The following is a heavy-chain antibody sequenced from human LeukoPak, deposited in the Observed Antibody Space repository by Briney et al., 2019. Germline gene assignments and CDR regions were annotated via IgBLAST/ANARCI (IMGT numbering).Heavy chain of an antibody. CDR3: ARGLRGEGYYYYYYMDV. CDR2: INPNSGAT. V-gene: IGHV1-2*02. D-gene: IGHD3-10*01. CDR1: GYTFTGYY. Sequence: ASVKVSCKASGYTFTGYYMHWVRQAPGQGLEWMGWINPNSGATNYAQKFQGRVSMTGDTSISTAYMELSRLRSEDTAVYYCARGLRGEGYYYYYYMDVWGKGTTVTVS. J-gene: IGHJ6*03.